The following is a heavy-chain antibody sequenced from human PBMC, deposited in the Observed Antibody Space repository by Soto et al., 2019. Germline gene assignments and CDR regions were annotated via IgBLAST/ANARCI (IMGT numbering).Heavy chain of an antibody. Sequence: GGSLRLSCAASGFTFSSYAMSWVRQAPGKGLEWVSAISGSGGSTYYADSVKGRFTISRDNSKNTLHLQMNSLRAEDTAVYYCAKPEYSGYDVPFVDYWGQGTLVTVSS. V-gene: IGHV3-23*01. J-gene: IGHJ4*02. D-gene: IGHD5-12*01. CDR1: GFTFSSYA. CDR2: ISGSGGST. CDR3: AKPEYSGYDVPFVDY.